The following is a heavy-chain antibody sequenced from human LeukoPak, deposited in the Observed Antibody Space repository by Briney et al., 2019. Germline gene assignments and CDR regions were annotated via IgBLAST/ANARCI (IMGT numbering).Heavy chain of an antibody. D-gene: IGHD3-16*02. V-gene: IGHV4-59*01. CDR3: ARYIWGSYPTFEDY. J-gene: IGHJ4*02. CDR2: ISYSGST. Sequence: SETLSLTCTVSGGSISSYYWSWIRQPPGKGLEWIGYISYSGSTNYNPSLKSRVTISVDTSKNQFSLKLNSVTAADAAVYYCARYIWGSYPTFEDYWGQGSLVTVSS. CDR1: GGSISSYY.